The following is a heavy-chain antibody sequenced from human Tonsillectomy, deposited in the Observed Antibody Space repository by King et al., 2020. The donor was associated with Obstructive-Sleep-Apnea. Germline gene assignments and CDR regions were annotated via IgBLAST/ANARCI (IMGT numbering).Heavy chain of an antibody. CDR1: GGSISSSSFY. D-gene: IGHD5-18*01. V-gene: IGHV4-39*07. J-gene: IGHJ4*02. CDR2: TYYSGST. CDR3: ARVDTASDY. Sequence: QLQESGPGLVKPSVTLSLTCTVSGGSISSSSFYWGWIRQPPGKGLEGIGTTYYSGSTYYNPSLKSRVTISVDTSKNQFSLKLSSVTAADTAVYYCARVDTASDYWGQGTLVTVSS.